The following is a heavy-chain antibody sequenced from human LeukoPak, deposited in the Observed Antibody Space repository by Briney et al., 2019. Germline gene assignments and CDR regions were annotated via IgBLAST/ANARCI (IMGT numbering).Heavy chain of an antibody. D-gene: IGHD2-2*01. V-gene: IGHV1-18*04. CDR2: IGPYNINT. CDR3: ARTRDCSKTNCYVMDP. Sequence: GASVKVSCTAFGYTFTTYGINWVRQAPGQGLVGMGWIGPYNINTHYAQKVQGRVTMTTDTSTSTAYMELRSLRSDDTAVYYCARTRDCSKTNCYVMDPWGQGTLVTVSS. CDR1: GYTFTTYG. J-gene: IGHJ5*02.